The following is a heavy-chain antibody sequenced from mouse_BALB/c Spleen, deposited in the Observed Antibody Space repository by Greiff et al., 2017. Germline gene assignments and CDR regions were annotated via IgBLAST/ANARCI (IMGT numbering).Heavy chain of an antibody. Sequence: EVMLVESGPGLVKPSQSLSLTCTVTGYSITSDYAWNWIRQFPGNKLEWMGYISYSGSTSYNPSLKSRISITRDTSKNQFFLQLNSVTTEDTATYYCARSGITWYFDYWGQGTTLTVSS. J-gene: IGHJ2*01. D-gene: IGHD2-4*01. CDR3: ARSGITWYFDY. V-gene: IGHV3-2*02. CDR2: ISYSGST. CDR1: GYSITSDYA.